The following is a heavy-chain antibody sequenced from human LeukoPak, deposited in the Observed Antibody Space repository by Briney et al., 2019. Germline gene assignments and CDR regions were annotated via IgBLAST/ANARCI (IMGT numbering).Heavy chain of an antibody. CDR1: GFTFSSYA. CDR3: AKDLVRAAAAINGWFDP. D-gene: IGHD6-13*01. Sequence: GGSLRLSCAASGFTFSSYAMSWVRQAPGKGLEWVSAISGSGGSTYYADSVKGRFTISRDSSKNTLYLQMNSLRAEDTAVYYCAKDLVRAAAAINGWFDPWGQGTLVTVSS. CDR2: ISGSGGST. J-gene: IGHJ5*02. V-gene: IGHV3-23*01.